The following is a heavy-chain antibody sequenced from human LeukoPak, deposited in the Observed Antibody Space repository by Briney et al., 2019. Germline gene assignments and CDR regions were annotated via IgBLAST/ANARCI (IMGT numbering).Heavy chain of an antibody. CDR3: ATGKGYHYY. CDR2: ISDSGSA. J-gene: IGHJ4*02. V-gene: IGHV4-59*02. CDR1: GFSVSSNY. D-gene: IGHD5-12*01. Sequence: GSLRLSCAASGFSVSSNYINWVRQPPGKGLEWVGHISDSGSANYDPSLKSRVTISGDTSKNQVSLNLGSVTAADTAVYYCATGKGYHYYWGQGTLVTVSS.